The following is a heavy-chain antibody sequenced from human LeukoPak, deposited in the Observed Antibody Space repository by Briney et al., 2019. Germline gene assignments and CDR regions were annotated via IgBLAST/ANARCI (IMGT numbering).Heavy chain of an antibody. J-gene: IGHJ4*02. Sequence: AGGSLRLSCAASGFTVSSNYTSWVRQAPGKGLEWVSVIYSGGSTYYADSVKGRFTISRDNSKNTLYLQMNSLRAEDTAVYYCARPTVTVGIDYWGQGTLVTVSS. V-gene: IGHV3-66*04. CDR1: GFTVSSNY. D-gene: IGHD4-17*01. CDR3: ARPTVTVGIDY. CDR2: IYSGGST.